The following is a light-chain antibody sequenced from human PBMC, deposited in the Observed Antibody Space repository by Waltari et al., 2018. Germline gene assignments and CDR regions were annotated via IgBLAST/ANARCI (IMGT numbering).Light chain of an antibody. V-gene: IGKV3-11*01. Sequence: EIVLTQSPATLSLSPGERATLSCRASHSVNWYLAWYQQRPGQAPRLLIYDASNRATGIPARFSGSGSETDVTLTISSLQPEDSAVYYCQQRRNWPLPFGGGTKVEIK. CDR1: HSVNWY. J-gene: IGKJ4*01. CDR3: QQRRNWPLP. CDR2: DAS.